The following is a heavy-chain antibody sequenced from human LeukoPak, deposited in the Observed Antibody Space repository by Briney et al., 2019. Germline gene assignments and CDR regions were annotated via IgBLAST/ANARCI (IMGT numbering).Heavy chain of an antibody. Sequence: GASVKVSCKASGYTFTSYAINWVRQATGQGLEWMGWMNPNSGNTGYAQKFQGRVTMTRNTSISTAYMELSSLRSEDTAVYYCARGRGIYCSGGSCYFTLDYWGQGTLVTVSS. CDR2: MNPNSGNT. J-gene: IGHJ4*02. CDR3: ARGRGIYCSGGSCYFTLDY. D-gene: IGHD2-15*01. V-gene: IGHV1-8*01. CDR1: GYTFTSYA.